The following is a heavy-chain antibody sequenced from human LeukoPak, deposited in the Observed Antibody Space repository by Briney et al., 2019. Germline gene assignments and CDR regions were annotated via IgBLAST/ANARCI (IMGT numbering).Heavy chain of an antibody. CDR3: AKIGGSGNYDYYMDV. J-gene: IGHJ6*03. D-gene: IGHD3-10*01. Sequence: GGSLRLSCAASGFTFSSYGMSWVRQAPGKGLEWVSAISGSGGSTYYADSVKGRFTISRDNSKNTPYLQMNSLRAEDTTVYYCAKIGGSGNYDYYMDVWGKGTTVTISS. CDR2: ISGSGGST. CDR1: GFTFSSYG. V-gene: IGHV3-23*01.